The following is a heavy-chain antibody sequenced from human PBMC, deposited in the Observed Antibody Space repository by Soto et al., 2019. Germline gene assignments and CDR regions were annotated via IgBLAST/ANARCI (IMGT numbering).Heavy chain of an antibody. D-gene: IGHD2-2*01. J-gene: IGHJ6*02. CDR3: ARETQGYCISTSCTNYYYGMDV. CDR2: IIPIFGTA. V-gene: IGHV1-69*12. Sequence: QVQLVQSGAEVKKPGSSVKVSCKASGGTFSSYAISWVRQAPGQGLEWMGGIIPIFGTANYAQKFQGRVTITADESTNTAYMELSSLRSEDTAVYYCARETQGYCISTSCTNYYYGMDVWGQGTTVTVSS. CDR1: GGTFSSYA.